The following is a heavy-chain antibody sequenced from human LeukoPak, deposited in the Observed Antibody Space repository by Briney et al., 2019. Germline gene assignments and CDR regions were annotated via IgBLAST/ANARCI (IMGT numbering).Heavy chain of an antibody. V-gene: IGHV1-8*01. CDR3: ARGDQWLVHRNPTLFDY. J-gene: IGHJ4*02. CDR2: MNPNSGNT. CDR1: GYTFTSYD. Sequence: ASVKVSCKASGYTFTSYDINWVRQATGQGLEWMGWMNPNSGNTGYAQKFQGRVTMTRNTSISTAYMELSSLRSDDTAVYYCARGDQWLVHRNPTLFDYWGQGTLVTVSS. D-gene: IGHD6-19*01.